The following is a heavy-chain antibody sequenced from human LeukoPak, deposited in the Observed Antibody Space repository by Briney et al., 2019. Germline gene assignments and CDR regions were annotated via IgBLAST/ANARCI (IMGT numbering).Heavy chain of an antibody. D-gene: IGHD6-13*01. CDR1: GFTFSSHG. V-gene: IGHV3-23*01. CDR3: AKDLLGVAAGNY. Sequence: GGSLRLSCAASGFTFSSHGVRWVRQGPGEGREWVSGISGSGGDTYYADSVKGRFTISRDNSKSTLYLQMNSLRAEDTAVYSCAKDLLGVAAGNYWGQGTLVTVSS. J-gene: IGHJ4*02. CDR2: ISGSGGDT.